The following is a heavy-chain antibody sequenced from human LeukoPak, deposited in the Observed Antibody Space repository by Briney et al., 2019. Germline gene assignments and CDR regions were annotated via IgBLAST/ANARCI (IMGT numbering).Heavy chain of an antibody. J-gene: IGHJ6*04. Sequence: SVKVACKAAGGTFSSYAISWVRQAPGQVLEWMGGIIPIFGTANYAQKVQGRVTITAGESTSTAYMELSSLSSEDTAVYYCARHPGYCSGGSCYYYYYYGMDVWGKGTTVTVSS. D-gene: IGHD2-15*01. V-gene: IGHV1-69*13. CDR2: IIPIFGTA. CDR3: ARHPGYCSGGSCYYYYYYGMDV. CDR1: GGTFSSYA.